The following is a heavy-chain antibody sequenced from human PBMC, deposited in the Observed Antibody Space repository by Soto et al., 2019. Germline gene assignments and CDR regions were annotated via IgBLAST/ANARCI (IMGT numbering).Heavy chain of an antibody. J-gene: IGHJ4*02. CDR1: RGSISSGTNYW. CDR3: AYLRGFTGYPGD. D-gene: IGHD3-16*01. CDR2: IYHSGST. Sequence: SETLSLTCTVSRGSISSGTNYWWSWVRQPPGKGLEWIGEIYHSGSTDYNPSLKSRLTISVDKSKNEFYLKMRSVTAADTAVYYCAYLRGFTGYPGDWGQGTLVTVSS. V-gene: IGHV4-4*02.